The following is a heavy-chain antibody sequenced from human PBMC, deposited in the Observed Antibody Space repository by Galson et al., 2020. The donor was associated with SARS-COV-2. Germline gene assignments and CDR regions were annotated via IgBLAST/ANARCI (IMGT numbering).Heavy chain of an antibody. J-gene: IGHJ4*02. CDR3: AKCGPYYDILTGYFVNLYYFDS. D-gene: IGHD3-9*01. Sequence: GGSLRLSCAASGFTFSAYAMTWVRQAPGKGLEWVAGLSGSGGNTYYADSVKGRFTISRDKSKNTLYLQMSSLRAEDTAVYYCAKCGPYYDILTGYFVNLYYFDSWGQGTLVTVSS. CDR2: LSGSGGNT. V-gene: IGHV3-23*01. CDR1: GFTFSAYA.